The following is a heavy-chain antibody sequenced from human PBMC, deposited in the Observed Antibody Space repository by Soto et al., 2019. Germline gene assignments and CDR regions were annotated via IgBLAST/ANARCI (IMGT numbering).Heavy chain of an antibody. D-gene: IGHD6-13*01. CDR2: IIPIFGTA. CDR1: GGTFSSYA. V-gene: IGHV1-69*13. J-gene: IGHJ5*02. Sequence: GASVKVSCKASGGTFSSYAISWVRQAPGQGLEWMGGIIPIFGTASYAQKFQGRVTITADESTSTAYMELSSLRSEDTAVYYCARSGIAAAGTPNWFDPWGQGTLVTV. CDR3: ARSGIAAAGTPNWFDP.